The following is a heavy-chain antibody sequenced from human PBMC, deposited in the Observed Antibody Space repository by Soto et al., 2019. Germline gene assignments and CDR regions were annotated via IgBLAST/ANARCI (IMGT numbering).Heavy chain of an antibody. CDR2: SSGSGGPT. J-gene: IGHJ4*01. CDR1: GFPFCRHA. Sequence: LRLSCAASGFPFCRHAMSCVRQAPGKGLELVSASSGSGGPTYYADSVKVLFTISRDNFKNXLYLELNSLRAEHTAVYECASTAAKAAEASRGRGSTAVAATDDWGHGCLVTVSS. V-gene: IGHV3-23*01. CDR3: ASTAAKAAEASRGRGSTAVAATDD. D-gene: IGHD6-19*01.